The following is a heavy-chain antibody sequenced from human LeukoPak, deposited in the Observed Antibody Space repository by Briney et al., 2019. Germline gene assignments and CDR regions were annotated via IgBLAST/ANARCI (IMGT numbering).Heavy chain of an antibody. J-gene: IGHJ4*02. CDR3: ARALTVTRTRIDY. CDR1: GFTFSSYS. V-gene: IGHV3-21*01. D-gene: IGHD4-17*01. CDR2: ISSSSSYI. Sequence: PGGSLRLSCAASGFTFSSYSMNWVRQAPGKGLEWVSSISSSSSYIYYVDSVKGRFTISRDNAKNSLYLQMNSLRAEDTAVYYCARALTVTRTRIDYWGQGTLVTVSS.